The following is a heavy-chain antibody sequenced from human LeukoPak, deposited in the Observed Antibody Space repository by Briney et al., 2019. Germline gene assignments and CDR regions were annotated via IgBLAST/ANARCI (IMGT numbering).Heavy chain of an antibody. V-gene: IGHV4-59*01. CDR1: GGSISSYY. Sequence: ETSETLSLTCTVSGGSISSYYWSRIRQPPGKGLEWIGYIYYSGSTNYNPSLKSRVTISVDTSKNQFSLKLSSVTAADTAVYYCARGSTLDYWGQGTLVTVSS. D-gene: IGHD3-10*01. CDR2: IYYSGST. J-gene: IGHJ4*02. CDR3: ARGSTLDY.